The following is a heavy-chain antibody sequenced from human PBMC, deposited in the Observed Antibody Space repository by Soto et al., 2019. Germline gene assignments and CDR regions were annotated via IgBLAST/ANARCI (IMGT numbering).Heavy chain of an antibody. CDR2: IKRKIDGETT. D-gene: IGHD3-10*01. V-gene: IGHV3-15*01. Sequence: APGKGLQCVGRIKRKIDGETTDYAAPVKGRFTISRDDSKNTLYLQRNSLKVEDTATYYCVTDRGGGMDVWGQGTTVPVSS. J-gene: IGHJ6*01. CDR3: VTDRGGGMDV.